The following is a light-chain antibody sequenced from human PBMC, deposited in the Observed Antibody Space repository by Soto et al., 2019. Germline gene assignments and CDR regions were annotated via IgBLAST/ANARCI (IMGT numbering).Light chain of an antibody. V-gene: IGLV2-14*01. CDR1: GSHIGGYNY. J-gene: IGLJ2*01. CDR3: TSYTSSSSVV. CDR2: EVS. Sequence: QSALTQPASVSGSPGQSITISCTGTGSHIGGYNYVSWYQQHPGKAPKVMIYEVSNRPSGVSNRFSASKSGNTASLTISGLQAEDEADYYCTSYTSSSSVVFGGGTKLTVL.